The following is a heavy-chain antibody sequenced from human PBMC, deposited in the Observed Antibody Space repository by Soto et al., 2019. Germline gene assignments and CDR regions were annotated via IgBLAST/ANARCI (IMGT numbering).Heavy chain of an antibody. CDR1: GDSVSKYY. D-gene: IGHD4-17*01. V-gene: IGHV4-4*07. CDR2: IHSTRSP. CDR3: ARSPAYGDYANLDT. Sequence: SETLSLTCTVSGDSVSKYYWNWIRQPAGKGLEWIGRIHSTRSPNYNPSLKSRVTMSVDTSKNQFSLKLNLTSVTAADTAVYYCARSPAYGDYANLDTWGRGTLVTVSS. J-gene: IGHJ5*02.